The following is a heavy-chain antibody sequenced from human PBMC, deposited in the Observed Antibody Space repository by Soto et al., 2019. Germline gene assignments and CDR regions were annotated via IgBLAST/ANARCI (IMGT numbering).Heavy chain of an antibody. Sequence: QVQLVESGGGVVQPGRSLTLSCAASGFTFSSFGIHWVRQAPGKGLEWVAVISYDGIDKNYADSVKGRFTISRENSKNMVYLQMNSLRAEDTAVYYCAKDLREMATIRPDYWGQGILVTVSS. CDR3: AKDLREMATIRPDY. CDR1: GFTFSSFG. J-gene: IGHJ4*02. CDR2: ISYDGIDK. V-gene: IGHV3-30*18. D-gene: IGHD5-12*01.